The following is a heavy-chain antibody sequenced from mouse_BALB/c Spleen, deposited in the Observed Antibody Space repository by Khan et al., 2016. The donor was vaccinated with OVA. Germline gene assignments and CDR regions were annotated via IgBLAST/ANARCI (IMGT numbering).Heavy chain of an antibody. D-gene: IGHD2-2*01. CDR1: GYSFTSYY. V-gene: IGHV1S135*01. J-gene: IGHJ3*01. CDR3: TRHGYGALFTY. CDR2: IDPFSGGT. Sequence: EVQLQQSGPELMKPGASVKISCKASGYSFTSYYIHWVMQSHGKSLEWIGYIDPFSGGTTYNQKFTGKATLTVDKSSSTAYIHISHLTSADSEVYYVTRHGYGALFTYWGQGTLVTVSA.